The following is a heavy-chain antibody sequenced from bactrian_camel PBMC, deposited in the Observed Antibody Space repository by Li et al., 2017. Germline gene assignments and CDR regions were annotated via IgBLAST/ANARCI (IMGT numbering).Heavy chain of an antibody. CDR2: INSAGGNT. J-gene: IGHJ6*01. CDR1: GFAFSSYA. Sequence: VQLVESGGGLVQPGGSLRLSCAASGFAFSSYAMSWVRQAPGKGLEWVSGINSAGGNTYYTDSVKGRFTISRDNAKNTVYLQMNSLKPEDAAMYYCKAEGSGGAWYCADSGYWGQGTQVTVS. V-gene: IGHV3S31*01. CDR3: KAEGSGGAWYCADSGY. D-gene: IGHD2*01.